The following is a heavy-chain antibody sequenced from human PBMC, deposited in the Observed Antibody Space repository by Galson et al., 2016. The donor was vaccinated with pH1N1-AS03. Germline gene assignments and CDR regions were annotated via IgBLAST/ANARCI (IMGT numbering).Heavy chain of an antibody. CDR3: TPDDYGDYRGTGAGTNDAFDM. D-gene: IGHD4-17*01. V-gene: IGHV3-15*01. J-gene: IGHJ3*02. CDR2: IKNRENGRTT. CDR1: GFTFSNAW. Sequence: SLRLSCAASGFTFSNAWMSWVRQAPGKGLEWVGLIKNRENGRTTDYAAPVKGRFTISRDDSKNTLYRQMNSLKTEDTAVYYCTPDDYGDYRGTGAGTNDAFDMWGQGTMVTVSS.